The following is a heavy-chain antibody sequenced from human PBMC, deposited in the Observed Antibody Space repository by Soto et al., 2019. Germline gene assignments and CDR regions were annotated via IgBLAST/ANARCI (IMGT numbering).Heavy chain of an antibody. V-gene: IGHV4-39*01. CDR3: ARSSDFDWLHY. J-gene: IGHJ1*01. D-gene: IGHD3-9*01. CDR2: IYYSGST. CDR1: GGSISSSSYY. Sequence: PSETLSLTCTVSGGSISSSSYYWGWIRQPPGKGLEWIGSIYYSGSTYYNPSLKSRVTISVDTSKNQFSLKLSSVTAADTAVYYCARSSDFDWLHYWGQGTLVTVSS.